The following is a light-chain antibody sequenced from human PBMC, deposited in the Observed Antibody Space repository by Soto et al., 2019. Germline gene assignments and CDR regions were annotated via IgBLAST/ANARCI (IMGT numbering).Light chain of an antibody. V-gene: IGKV3-20*01. CDR2: GAS. Sequence: ENVLTQSPGTLSLSPGERATLSCRASQSVSSSYLAWYQQKPGQAPRLLIYGASSRATGIPERFRGSGSGTDFTITISRLEPADFAVYYCQQYGSSPPYTFGQGTKLEIK. J-gene: IGKJ2*01. CDR3: QQYGSSPPYT. CDR1: QSVSSSY.